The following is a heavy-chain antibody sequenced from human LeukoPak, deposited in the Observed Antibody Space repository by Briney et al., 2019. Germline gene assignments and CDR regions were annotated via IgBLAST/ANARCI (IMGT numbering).Heavy chain of an antibody. CDR1: GGTFSTYA. CDR2: VIIMLGTV. V-gene: IGHV1-69*13. J-gene: IGHJ4*02. Sequence: SVKVSCKASGGTFSTYAISWVRQAPGQGLEWMGGVIIMLGTVNYAQKFQGRVTFTADESTSTAYMEVRSLRSEDTAVYYCARDNGLLTGSYQYWGQGTLVPVSS. CDR3: ARDNGLLTGSYQY. D-gene: IGHD3-9*01.